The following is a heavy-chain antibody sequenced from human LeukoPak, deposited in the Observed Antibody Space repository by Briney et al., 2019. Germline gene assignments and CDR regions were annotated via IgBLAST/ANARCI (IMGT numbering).Heavy chain of an antibody. CDR3: ARGWGPHGWFDP. CDR2: IKLDGSEK. J-gene: IGHJ5*02. V-gene: IGHV3-7*01. D-gene: IGHD7-27*01. Sequence: GGSLRLSCVASGFTFGKYWMSWVRQAPGKGLEWVANIKLDGSEKNYVDSVKGRFTISRDNAKNTLYLQMNSLRVEDTAVYYCARGWGPHGWFDPWGQGTLVTVSS. CDR1: GFTFGKYW.